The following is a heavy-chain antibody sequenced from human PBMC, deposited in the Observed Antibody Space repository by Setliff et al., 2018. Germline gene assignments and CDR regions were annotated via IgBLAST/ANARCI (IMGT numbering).Heavy chain of an antibody. V-gene: IGHV5-51*01. CDR2: IHPGNSDV. J-gene: IGHJ3*02. CDR1: GYSFADYW. Sequence: PGESLTISCKTSGYSFADYWVGWVRQMPGKGPEWMAIIHPGNSDVRYSPSFRGQVTVSADKSTNTASLQWSSLKASDTAMYYCARQMEIAEAGDAFHIWGQGTMVTVS. D-gene: IGHD2-21*01. CDR3: ARQMEIAEAGDAFHI.